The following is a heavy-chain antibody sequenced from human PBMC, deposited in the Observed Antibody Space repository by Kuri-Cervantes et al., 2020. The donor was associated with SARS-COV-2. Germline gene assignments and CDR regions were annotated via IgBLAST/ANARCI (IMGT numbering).Heavy chain of an antibody. J-gene: IGHJ3*01. Sequence: GESLKISCAASGFTFSLFAMHWVRQAPGKGLEWVANIKPDGSEKNYVDSVKGRFTISRDNAKNSLYLQTNSLRVEDTAVYYCAKSGRQYDVWGQGTVVTVSS. CDR1: GFTFSLFA. CDR2: IKPDGSEK. CDR3: AKSGRQYDV. D-gene: IGHD3-10*01. V-gene: IGHV3-7*01.